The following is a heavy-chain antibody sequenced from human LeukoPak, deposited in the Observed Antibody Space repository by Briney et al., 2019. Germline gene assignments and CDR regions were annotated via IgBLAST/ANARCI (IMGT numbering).Heavy chain of an antibody. D-gene: IGHD3-3*01. CDR2: INHSGST. CDR1: GGSFSGYY. V-gene: IGHV4-34*01. J-gene: IGHJ6*02. CDR3: ARGLYYDFWSGYYTRLLDYYYGMDV. Sequence: SETLSLTCAVYGGSFSGYYWSWIRQPPGKGLEWIGEINHSGSTNYNPSLKSRVTISVDTSKNQFSLKLSSVTAADTAVYYCARGLYYDFWSGYYTRLLDYYYGMDVWGQGTTVTVSS.